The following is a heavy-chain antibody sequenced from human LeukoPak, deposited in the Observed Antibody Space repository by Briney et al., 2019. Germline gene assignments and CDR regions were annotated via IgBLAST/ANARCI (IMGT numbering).Heavy chain of an antibody. CDR2: IFYSGST. V-gene: IGHV4-39*07. Sequence: PSETLSLTCTVSGGTISTSSYYWGWVRQPPGKGLEWIGNIFYSGSTYYSPSLKSRVTISVDTSKNQFSLKLSSVTAADTAVYYCARGIEAVVRGYTRFDPWGQGTLVTVSS. D-gene: IGHD6-13*01. CDR1: GGTISTSSYY. CDR3: ARGIEAVVRGYTRFDP. J-gene: IGHJ5*02.